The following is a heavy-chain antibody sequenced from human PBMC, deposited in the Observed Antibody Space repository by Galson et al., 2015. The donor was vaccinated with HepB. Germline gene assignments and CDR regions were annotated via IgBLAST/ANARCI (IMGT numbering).Heavy chain of an antibody. V-gene: IGHV1-46*01. CDR1: GYTFTSYY. J-gene: IGHJ3*02. D-gene: IGHD3-22*01. CDR3: ARSYYYDSSGYYSAVLDAFDI. Sequence: SVKVSCKASGYTFTSYYMHWVRQAPGQGLEWMGIINPSGGSTSYAQKFQGRVTMTRDTSTSTVYMGLSSLRSEDTAVYYCARSYYYDSSGYYSAVLDAFDIWGQGTMVTVSS. CDR2: INPSGGST.